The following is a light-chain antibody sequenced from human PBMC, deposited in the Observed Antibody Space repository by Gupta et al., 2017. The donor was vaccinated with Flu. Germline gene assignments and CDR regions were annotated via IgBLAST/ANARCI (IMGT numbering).Light chain of an antibody. CDR1: QGISSY. CDR3: QRYSSYRQA. CDR2: AAS. J-gene: IGKJ1*01. V-gene: IGKV1-8*01. Sequence: PSSFSASTGDRVTITCRAIQGISSYLARYQQKPGKAPKLLIYAASTLLSAVPSRFSASGSVTDFTLSISCLHFEDFATQYCQRYSSYRQAFGQGTKLEIK.